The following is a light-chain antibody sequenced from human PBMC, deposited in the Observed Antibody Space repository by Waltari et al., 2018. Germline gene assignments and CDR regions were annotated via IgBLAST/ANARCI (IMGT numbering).Light chain of an antibody. J-gene: IGKJ2*03. CDR2: KVS. CDR1: QSLVSSPGNTH. Sequence: DVVLTPSPLSLPVTLGQPASIPCRSSQSLVSSPGNTHLNWFQQRPGHSPRRLMYKVSNWDSGVPARFSGSGSDTDFKLKISRVEAEDVGVYYCMQGTHWPYSFGQGTKLEI. CDR3: MQGTHWPYS. V-gene: IGKV2D-30*01.